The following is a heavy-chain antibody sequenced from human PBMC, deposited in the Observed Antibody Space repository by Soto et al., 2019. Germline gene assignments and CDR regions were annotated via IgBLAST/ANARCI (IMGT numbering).Heavy chain of an antibody. V-gene: IGHV3-23*01. CDR2: SSATGAGT. CDR1: GFTFSSYG. CDR3: AKDRRAGGNYGFYSDF. J-gene: IGHJ4*02. D-gene: IGHD1-7*01. Sequence: GGSLRLSCAASGFTFSSYGMTWVRQAPGEGLEWVSFSSATGAGTYYADSVKGRFTISRDNSKNTLYLQMTSLRADDTAVYYCAKDRRAGGNYGFYSDFWGQGALVTVSS.